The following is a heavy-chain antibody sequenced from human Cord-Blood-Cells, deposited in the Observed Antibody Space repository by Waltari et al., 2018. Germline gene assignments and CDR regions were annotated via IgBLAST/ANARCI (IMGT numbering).Heavy chain of an antibody. CDR1: GYTFTSYA. CDR3: AKDRDGYNYFDY. D-gene: IGHD5-12*01. Sequence: QVQLVQSGAEVKKPGASVKVSCKASGYTFTSYAMHWVRQATGQRLEWMGWINAGNGNTKYSQKFQGRVTITRDTSASTAYMELSSLRSEDTAVYYCAKDRDGYNYFDYWGQGTLVTVSS. J-gene: IGHJ4*02. V-gene: IGHV1-3*01. CDR2: INAGNGNT.